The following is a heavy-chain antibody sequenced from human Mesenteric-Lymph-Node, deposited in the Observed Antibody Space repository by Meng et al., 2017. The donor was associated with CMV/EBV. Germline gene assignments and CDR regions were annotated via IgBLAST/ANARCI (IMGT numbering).Heavy chain of an antibody. Sequence: SCAASGFTFSDYYMSWIRQAPGKGLEWVSYISSSGSTIYYADSVKGRFTISRDNAKNSLYLQMNSLRAEDTAVYYCARDLDYGGNRAMGAFDIWGQGTMVTVSS. CDR1: GFTFSDYY. CDR2: ISSSGSTI. V-gene: IGHV3-11*04. CDR3: ARDLDYGGNRAMGAFDI. J-gene: IGHJ3*02. D-gene: IGHD4-23*01.